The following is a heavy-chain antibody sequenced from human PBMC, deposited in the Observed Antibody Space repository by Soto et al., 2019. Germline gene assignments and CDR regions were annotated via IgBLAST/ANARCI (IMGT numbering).Heavy chain of an antibody. CDR2: IFPVFGRP. V-gene: IGHV1-69*13. J-gene: IGHJ4*02. CDR1: GGSFSNCG. Sequence: ASVKFSCKASGGSFSNCGISWVRQAPGQGLEYMVGIFPVFGRPNYXXSFRGRLXXTSDESRRIVXMQRTXLKSHDTAVYYCAREGSGYNFWRQGTQVTVSS. CDR3: AREGSGYNF. D-gene: IGHD5-12*01.